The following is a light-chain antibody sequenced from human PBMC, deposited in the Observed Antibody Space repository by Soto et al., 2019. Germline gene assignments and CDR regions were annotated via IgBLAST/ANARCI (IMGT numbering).Light chain of an antibody. V-gene: IGKV1-5*01. CDR3: HSGT. J-gene: IGKJ1*01. CDR2: DAS. Sequence: DIQMTQSPSTLSASIGDRVTISCRASQSINRWLAWYQHKPGKAPELLIYDASTLASGVPSRFSGSGSGTEFTLTITSLQPDDFATYYWHSGTFGQGTKVEIK. CDR1: QSINRW.